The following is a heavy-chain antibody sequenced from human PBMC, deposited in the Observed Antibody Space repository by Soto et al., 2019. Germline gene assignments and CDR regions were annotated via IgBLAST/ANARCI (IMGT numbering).Heavy chain of an antibody. Sequence: ASVKVSCKASGYTFTSYDINWVRQATGQGLEWMGWMNPNSGNTGYAQKFQGRVTMTRNTSISTAYMELSSLRSEDTAVYYCARGRRYCSGGSCYYNWFDPWGQGTLVTVSS. V-gene: IGHV1-8*01. J-gene: IGHJ5*02. CDR3: ARGRRYCSGGSCYYNWFDP. D-gene: IGHD2-15*01. CDR1: GYTFTSYD. CDR2: MNPNSGNT.